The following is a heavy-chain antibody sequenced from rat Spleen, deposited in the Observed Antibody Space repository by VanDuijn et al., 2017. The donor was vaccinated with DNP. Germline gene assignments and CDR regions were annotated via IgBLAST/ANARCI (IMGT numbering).Heavy chain of an antibody. J-gene: IGHJ2*01. CDR1: GFIFSDYA. V-gene: IGHV5-22*01. Sequence: EVQLVESGGGLVQPGDSLRLSCAASGFIFSDYAMAWVRQAPTKGLEWVAYIRYDGGSTYYGDSVKGRFTISRDNAESTLHLQMNSLRSEDMATYHCVRWNNSGFYFDYWGQGVVVTVSS. D-gene: IGHD4-3*01. CDR2: IRYDGGST. CDR3: VRWNNSGFYFDY.